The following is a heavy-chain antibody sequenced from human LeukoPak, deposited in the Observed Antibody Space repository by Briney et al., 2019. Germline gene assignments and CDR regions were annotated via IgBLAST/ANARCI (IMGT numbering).Heavy chain of an antibody. CDR3: ARGGHFTIFGVVMGNWFDP. V-gene: IGHV4-4*07. J-gene: IGHJ5*02. D-gene: IGHD3-3*01. CDR1: GGSISSYY. CDR2: IYTSGST. Sequence: SETLSLTCTVSGGSISSYYRSWIRQPAGKGLEWIGRIYTSGSTNYNPSLKSRVTMSVDTSKNQFSLKLSSVTAADTAVYYCARGGHFTIFGVVMGNWFDPWGQGTLVTVSS.